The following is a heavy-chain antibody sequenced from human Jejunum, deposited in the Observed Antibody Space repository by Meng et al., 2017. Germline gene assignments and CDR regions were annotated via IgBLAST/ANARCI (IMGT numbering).Heavy chain of an antibody. CDR2: INNNTGNP. V-gene: IGHV7-4-1*02. J-gene: IGHJ4*02. CDR3: ARDLTYGFLE. D-gene: IGHD3-3*01. CDR1: GYTFTSQA. Sequence: QVQLVRFGAVLKKPGASVKVSFKASGYTFTSQAMNLVRQAHGQGLEWMGWINNNTGNPRYAQGFTGRFVFSVDTSVSTAYLQITSLKAEDTAVYFCARDLTYGFLEWGQGTLVTVSS.